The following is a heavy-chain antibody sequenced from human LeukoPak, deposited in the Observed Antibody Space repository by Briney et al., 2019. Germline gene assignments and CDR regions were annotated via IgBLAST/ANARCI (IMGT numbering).Heavy chain of an antibody. J-gene: IGHJ4*02. Sequence: SQTLSLTCAISGDSVSSNSAAWNWIRQSPSRGLEWLGRTYYRSKWYNDYAVSVKSRITINPDTSKNQFSLQLNSVTPEDTAVYYCARAVVVDPYYYDSSGYYLDYWGQGTLVTVPS. CDR2: TYYRSKWYN. D-gene: IGHD3-22*01. CDR3: ARAVVVDPYYYDSSGYYLDY. V-gene: IGHV6-1*01. CDR1: GDSVSSNSAA.